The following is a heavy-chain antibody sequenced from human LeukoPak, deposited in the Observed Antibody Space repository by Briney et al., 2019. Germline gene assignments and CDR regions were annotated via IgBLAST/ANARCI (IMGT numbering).Heavy chain of an antibody. CDR2: IYYSGST. J-gene: IGHJ5*02. V-gene: IGHV4-31*03. Sequence: PSETLSLTCTVSGGSISSGGYYWSWIRQHPGKGLEWIGYIYYSGSTYYNPSLKSRVTISVDTSKNQFSLKLSSVTAADTAVYYCAIGLVGRVRGVQTRNWFDPWGQGTLVTVSS. CDR3: AIGLVGRVRGVQTRNWFDP. CDR1: GGSISSGGYY. D-gene: IGHD3-10*01.